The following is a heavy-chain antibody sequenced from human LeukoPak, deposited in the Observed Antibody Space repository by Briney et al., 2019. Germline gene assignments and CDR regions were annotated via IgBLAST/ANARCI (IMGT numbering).Heavy chain of an antibody. D-gene: IGHD2-8*01. CDR1: GYTFTNYA. Sequence: GASVKVSCKASGYTFTNYAMNWVRQAPGQGLEWMGWINTNTGNPTYAQGFTGRFVFSLDTSVSTAYLQISSLKAEDTAVYYCARETLYPRGLGVWFDPWGQGTLVTVSS. CDR2: INTNTGNP. V-gene: IGHV7-4-1*02. CDR3: ARETLYPRGLGVWFDP. J-gene: IGHJ5*02.